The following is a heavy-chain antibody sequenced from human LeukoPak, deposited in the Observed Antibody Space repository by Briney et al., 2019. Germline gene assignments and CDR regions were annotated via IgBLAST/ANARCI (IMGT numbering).Heavy chain of an antibody. J-gene: IGHJ5*02. D-gene: IGHD3-10*01. Sequence: SETLSLTCTVSGVSISSSYSYWGWIRQPPGMGLEWIGEINHSGSTNYNPSLKSRVTISVDTSKNQFSLKLSSVTAADTAVYYCARVLDRSGRFDPWGQGTLVTVSS. V-gene: IGHV4-39*07. CDR1: GVSISSSYSY. CDR3: ARVLDRSGRFDP. CDR2: INHSGST.